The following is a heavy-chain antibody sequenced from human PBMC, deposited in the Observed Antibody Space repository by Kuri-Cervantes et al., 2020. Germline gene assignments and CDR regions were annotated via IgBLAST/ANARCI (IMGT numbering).Heavy chain of an antibody. D-gene: IGHD6-13*01. CDR1: GGTFSSYA. J-gene: IGHJ4*02. CDR3: ARVLGSSSWYHFDY. V-gene: IGHV1-69*06. Sequence: SVKVSCKASGGTFSSYAISWVRQAPGQGLEWMGGIIPIFGTANYAQKFQGRVTITADKSTSTAYMELNSLRAEDTALYYCARVLGSSSWYHFDYWGQGTLVTVSS. CDR2: IIPIFGTA.